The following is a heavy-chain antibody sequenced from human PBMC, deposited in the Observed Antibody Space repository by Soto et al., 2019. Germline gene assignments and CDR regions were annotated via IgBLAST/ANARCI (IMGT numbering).Heavy chain of an antibody. D-gene: IGHD3-10*01. CDR2: ISPTGNTF. J-gene: IGHJ4*02. V-gene: IGHV3-48*04. CDR3: ARFHLSVVRGVTITSFFFDY. Sequence: PGGSLRPSCAASGFTFSSYWMHWVRQAPGKGLVWVSYISPTGNTFYYADSVKGRLAISRDNAKNSVYLQMNSLRAEDTAVYYCARFHLSVVRGVTITSFFFDYWGQGTVVTVSS. CDR1: GFTFSSYW.